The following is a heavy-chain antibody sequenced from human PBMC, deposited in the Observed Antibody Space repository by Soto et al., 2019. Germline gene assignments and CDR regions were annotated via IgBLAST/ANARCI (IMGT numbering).Heavy chain of an antibody. CDR1: GYTFSDYD. CDR2: VNPHSGNT. D-gene: IGHD2-21*02. Sequence: ASVKVSCKGFGYTFSDYDINWVRQAPGQGLEWMGWVNPHSGNTDYAQNFQGRVTMTRDFFTSTAYMELSSLTSEDTAVYYCARSIVVVTAADDSGQGTLVTVSS. V-gene: IGHV1-8*01. CDR3: ARSIVVVTAADD. J-gene: IGHJ4*02.